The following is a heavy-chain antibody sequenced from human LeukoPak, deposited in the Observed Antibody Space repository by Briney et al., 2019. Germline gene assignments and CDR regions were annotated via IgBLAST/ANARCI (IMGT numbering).Heavy chain of an antibody. J-gene: IGHJ6*03. CDR2: ISNSGTDT. Sequence: AGGSLRLSCEGSGFSFRDYYMSWIRQTPGKGLEWVSYISNSGTDTNYADSVKGRFTISRDNAKNSPYLQMNSLRAEDTALYYCARHYYDSRYPTSGYYMDVWGKGTTVTVSS. CDR3: ARHYYDSRYPTSGYYMDV. D-gene: IGHD3-22*01. V-gene: IGHV3-11*03. CDR1: GFSFRDYY.